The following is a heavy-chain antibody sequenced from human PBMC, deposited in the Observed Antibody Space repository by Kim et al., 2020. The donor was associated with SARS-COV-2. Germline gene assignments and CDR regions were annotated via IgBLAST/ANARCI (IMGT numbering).Heavy chain of an antibody. CDR3: ARGGWSNYYYYYGMDV. Sequence: GGSLRLSCAASGFTFSSYWMSWVRQAPGKGLEWVANIKQDGSEKYYVDSVKGRFTISRDNAKNSLYLQMNSLRAEDTAVYYCARGGWSNYYYYYGMDVWGQGTTVTVSS. CDR2: IKQDGSEK. CDR1: GFTFSSYW. D-gene: IGHD6-19*01. J-gene: IGHJ6*02. V-gene: IGHV3-7*03.